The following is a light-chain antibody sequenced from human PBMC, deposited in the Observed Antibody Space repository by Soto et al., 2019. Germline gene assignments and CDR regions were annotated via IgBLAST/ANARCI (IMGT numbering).Light chain of an antibody. J-gene: IGLJ3*02. CDR3: CSYAGSSTWV. V-gene: IGLV2-23*02. CDR2: EVS. CDR1: SSDVGNYNF. Sequence: QSALTQPASVSGSPGQSITISCTGTSSDVGNYNFVSWYQQHPGKAPKLMIYEVSKRPSGVSNRFSGSKSGNTASLTISGLQAEDEADYYCCSYAGSSTWVFGGGTQLTVL.